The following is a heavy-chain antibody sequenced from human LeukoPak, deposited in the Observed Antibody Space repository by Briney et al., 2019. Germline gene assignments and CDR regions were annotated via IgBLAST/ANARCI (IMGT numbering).Heavy chain of an antibody. Sequence: PGGSLRLSCAASGFTFSSYSMNWVRQAPGKGLEWVAFIRYDGSNKYYADSVKGRFTISRDNSKNTLYLQMNSLRAEDTAVYYCAKSKWFGERTHYYYYYMDVWGKGTTVTISS. CDR2: IRYDGSNK. J-gene: IGHJ6*03. V-gene: IGHV3-30*02. CDR1: GFTFSSYS. D-gene: IGHD3-10*01. CDR3: AKSKWFGERTHYYYYYMDV.